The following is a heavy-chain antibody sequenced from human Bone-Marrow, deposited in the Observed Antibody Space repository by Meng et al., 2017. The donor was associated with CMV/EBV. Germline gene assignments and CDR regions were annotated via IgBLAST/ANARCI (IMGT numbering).Heavy chain of an antibody. CDR3: ARDLDFWSGYNYYYGMDV. V-gene: IGHV3-9*01. CDR2: ISWNSGSI. J-gene: IGHJ6*02. CDR1: GFTFDDYA. D-gene: IGHD3-3*01. Sequence: SLKISCVASGFTFDDYAMHWVRQTPGKGLEWVSGISWNSGSIGYADSVRGRFTISRDNAKNTLYLQMNSLRAEDTAVYYCARDLDFWSGYNYYYGMDVWGQGTTVTVSS.